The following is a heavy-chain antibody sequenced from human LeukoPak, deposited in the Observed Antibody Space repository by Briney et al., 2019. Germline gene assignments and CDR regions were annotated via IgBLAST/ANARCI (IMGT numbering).Heavy chain of an antibody. CDR3: ARDPSGSSATMDV. Sequence: SEALSLTCAHPGYSISSGYYWGWIRQPPGKGLEWIGSIYHSGSTYYNPTLKSRVTISVDTSKNQCSLKLSSVTAADTAVYYCARDPSGSSATMDVWGKGTTVTVSS. CDR2: IYHSGST. V-gene: IGHV4-38-2*02. CDR1: GYSISSGYY. D-gene: IGHD1-26*01. J-gene: IGHJ6*04.